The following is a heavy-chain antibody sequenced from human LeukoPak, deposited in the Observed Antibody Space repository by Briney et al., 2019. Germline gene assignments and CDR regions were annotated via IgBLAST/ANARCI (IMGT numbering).Heavy chain of an antibody. CDR3: AKERIAAPPSPYYFDY. Sequence: GRSLRLSCAASGFTFSSYGMPWVRQAPGKGLEWVAVIWYDGSNKYYADSVKGRFTISRDNSKNTLYLQMNSLRAEDTAVYYCAKERIAAPPSPYYFDYWGQGTLVTVSS. CDR2: IWYDGSNK. CDR1: GFTFSSYG. D-gene: IGHD6-6*01. V-gene: IGHV3-33*06. J-gene: IGHJ4*02.